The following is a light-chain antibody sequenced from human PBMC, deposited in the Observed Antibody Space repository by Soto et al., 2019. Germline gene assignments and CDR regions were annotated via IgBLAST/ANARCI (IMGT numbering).Light chain of an antibody. CDR2: DAS. V-gene: IGKV1-5*01. CDR1: QSISNW. J-gene: IGKJ1*01. Sequence: DIQMTQSPSTLSASVGDRVTITCRASQSISNWLAWYQQKPGKAPKLLIFDASILESGVPSRFSGSGSGTEFTLTISSLQPDDLATYYCQQYNSYSRTFGQGTKVDIK. CDR3: QQYNSYSRT.